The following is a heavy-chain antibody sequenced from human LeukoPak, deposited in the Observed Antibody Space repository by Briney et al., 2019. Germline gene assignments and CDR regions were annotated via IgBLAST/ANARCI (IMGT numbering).Heavy chain of an antibody. CDR1: GFTFSSYS. D-gene: IGHD1-26*01. V-gene: IGHV3-21*01. CDR3: ASGVIVGAPRPGY. J-gene: IGHJ4*02. CDR2: ISSSGSYI. Sequence: GGSLRLSCAASGFTFSSYSMNWVRQAPGKGLEWVSSISSSGSYIYYADSVKGRFTISRDNAKNSLYLQMNSLRAEDTAVYYCASGVIVGAPRPGYWGQGTLVTVSS.